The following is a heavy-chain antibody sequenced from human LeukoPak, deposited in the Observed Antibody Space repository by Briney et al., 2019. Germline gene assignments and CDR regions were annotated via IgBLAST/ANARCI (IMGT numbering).Heavy chain of an antibody. CDR3: ARDQEGFRVHDFDP. CDR2: ISSSSFYI. J-gene: IGHJ5*02. D-gene: IGHD1-1*01. CDR1: GFTFGSYS. V-gene: IGHV3-21*01. Sequence: GGSLSLSCSASGFTFGSYSMNWVRQAPGKGLQWVSSISSSSFYIYYTDSVRGRFTISRDNAENSLYLQMNGLRAEDTAVYYCARDQEGFRVHDFDPWGQGTLVTVSS.